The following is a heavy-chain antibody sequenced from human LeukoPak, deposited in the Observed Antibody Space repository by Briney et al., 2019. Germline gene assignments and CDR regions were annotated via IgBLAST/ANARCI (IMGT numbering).Heavy chain of an antibody. CDR2: IKSDSATI. CDR1: GFTFSSYW. J-gene: IGHJ5*02. V-gene: IGHV3-48*04. D-gene: IGHD6-13*01. CDR3: ARGVGSSSWSKHWFDP. Sequence: GGSLRLSCAASGFTFSSYWMSWVRQAPGKGLEWVSYIKSDSATIYYGDSVKGRFTISRDNAKNLLYLQMNSLRAEDTAVYYCARGVGSSSWSKHWFDPWGQGTLVTVSS.